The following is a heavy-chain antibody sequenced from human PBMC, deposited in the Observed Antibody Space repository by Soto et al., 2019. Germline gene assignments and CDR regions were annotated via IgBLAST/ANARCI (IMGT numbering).Heavy chain of an antibody. CDR2: ISYDGSNK. CDR1: GFTFSSYA. Sequence: GSLRLSCAASGFTFSSYAMHWVRQAPGKGLEWVAVISYDGSNKYYADSVKGRFTISRDNSKNTLYLQMNSLRAEDTAVYYCARGGGNYRNSYYFDYWGQGTLVTVSS. J-gene: IGHJ4*02. D-gene: IGHD4-4*01. V-gene: IGHV3-30-3*01. CDR3: ARGGGNYRNSYYFDY.